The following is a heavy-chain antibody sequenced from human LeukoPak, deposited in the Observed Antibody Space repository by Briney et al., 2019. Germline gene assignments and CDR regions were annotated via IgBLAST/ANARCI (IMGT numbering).Heavy chain of an antibody. CDR1: GYTFTSYD. D-gene: IGHD3-10*01. Sequence: ASVKVSCKASGYTFTSYDINWVRQATGQGLEWMGWINPKSGGTIHAQKFEGRVTMTRDTSISAAYMDLTRLKSDDTAVYYCARVMGMTLGRGVPLSHAFDIWGQGTMVTVSS. J-gene: IGHJ3*02. CDR3: ARVMGMTLGRGVPLSHAFDI. V-gene: IGHV1-2*02. CDR2: INPKSGGT.